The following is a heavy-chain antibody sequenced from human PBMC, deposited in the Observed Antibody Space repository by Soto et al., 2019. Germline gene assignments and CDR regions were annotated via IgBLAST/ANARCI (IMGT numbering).Heavy chain of an antibody. V-gene: IGHV1-18*01. Sequence: QVHLVQSGAEVKKPGASVKVSCKASGYTFSSSSGFNWVRQAPGQGLEWMGWISTYNGNSNYAQKLQGRVTMTTDTSTSTAYMELRSLKSDDTAVYYCARGGNVRGVETFDSWGQGTLVTVSS. J-gene: IGHJ4*02. CDR2: ISTYNGNS. D-gene: IGHD2-21*02. CDR3: ARGGNVRGVETFDS. CDR1: GYTFSSSSG.